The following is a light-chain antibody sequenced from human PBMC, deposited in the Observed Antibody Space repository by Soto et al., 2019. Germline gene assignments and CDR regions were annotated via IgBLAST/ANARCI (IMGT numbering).Light chain of an antibody. Sequence: EIVLTQSPGTLSLSPGERATLSCRASQSVSSSYLAWYQQKPGQAPRLVIYGASSRATGIPDRFSGSGSGTDFTRTISRLEPEDFAVYYCQQYGSSRTFGQGTKVEIK. CDR3: QQYGSSRT. J-gene: IGKJ1*01. CDR2: GAS. CDR1: QSVSSSY. V-gene: IGKV3-20*01.